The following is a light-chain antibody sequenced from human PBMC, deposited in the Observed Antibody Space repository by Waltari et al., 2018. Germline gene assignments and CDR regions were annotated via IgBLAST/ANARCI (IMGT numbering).Light chain of an antibody. CDR3: QQYNSYPMYT. CDR1: QSISSW. Sequence: DIQMTQCPSTLSASVGDRVTITCRASQSISSWLAWYQQKPGKAPKLLIYKASSLESGVPSRFSGSGSGTEFTLTISSLQPDDFATYYCQQYNSYPMYTFGQGTKLEIK. J-gene: IGKJ2*01. CDR2: KAS. V-gene: IGKV1-5*03.